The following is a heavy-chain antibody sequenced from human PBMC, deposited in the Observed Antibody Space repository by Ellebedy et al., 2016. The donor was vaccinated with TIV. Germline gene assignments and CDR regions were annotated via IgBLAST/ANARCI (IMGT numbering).Heavy chain of an antibody. CDR2: ISGSGGST. CDR1: GFTFSDYY. V-gene: IGHV3-23*01. CDR3: ASGSGSYTSYYYYMDV. Sequence: GESLKISXAASGFTFSDYYMSWVRQAPGKGLEWVSAISGSGGSTYYADSVKGRFTISRDNSKNTLYLQMNSLRAEDTAVYYCASGSGSYTSYYYYMDVWGKGTTVTVSS. J-gene: IGHJ6*03. D-gene: IGHD3-10*01.